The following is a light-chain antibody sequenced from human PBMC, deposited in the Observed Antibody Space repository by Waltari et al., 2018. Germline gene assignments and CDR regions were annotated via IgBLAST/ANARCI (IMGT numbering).Light chain of an antibody. CDR3: CSFAGRGFSVI. J-gene: IGLJ2*01. Sequence: QSALTQPASVSGSPGQSITISCTRTSRDVGEYNLVAVYQQHPGEVPKLMIYEVTKRPSGVSDRFSGSKSGNTASLTISGLQAEDEADYFCCSFAGRGFSVIFGGGTKLTVL. V-gene: IGLV2-23*02. CDR1: SRDVGEYNL. CDR2: EVT.